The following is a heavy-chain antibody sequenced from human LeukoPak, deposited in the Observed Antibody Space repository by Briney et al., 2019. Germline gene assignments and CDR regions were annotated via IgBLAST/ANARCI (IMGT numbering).Heavy chain of an antibody. CDR3: ARSVYSSSPFDC. D-gene: IGHD6-6*01. Sequence: EPGGSLRLSCAASGFTFSTYGMHWVRQAPGKGLEWVAVIWYDGSNKYYGDSVKGRFTISRDNSNNTLYLQMNSLRAEDTAVYHCARSVYSSSPFDCWGQGTLVTVSS. V-gene: IGHV3-33*01. CDR1: GFTFSTYG. CDR2: IWYDGSNK. J-gene: IGHJ4*02.